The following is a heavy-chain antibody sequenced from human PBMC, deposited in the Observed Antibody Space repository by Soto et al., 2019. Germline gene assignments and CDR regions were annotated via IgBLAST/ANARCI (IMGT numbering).Heavy chain of an antibody. J-gene: IGHJ6*02. CDR1: FTSYD. D-gene: IGHD6-19*01. Sequence: QVQLVQSGAEVKKPGASVKFSCTFTSYDINWVRQATGQGLEWMGWMNPNSGNTRYAQKFQGRVTMTRNTSNFTAYMELSSLRSEYTAVYYCARGPASSDGRFSDYYMDVWGQGTTVTVSS. CDR3: ARGPASSDGRFSDYYMDV. CDR2: MNPNSGNT. V-gene: IGHV1-8*01.